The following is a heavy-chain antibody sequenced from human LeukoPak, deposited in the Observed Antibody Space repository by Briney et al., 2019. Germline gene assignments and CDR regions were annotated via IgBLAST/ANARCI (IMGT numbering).Heavy chain of an antibody. CDR1: GGTFSSYA. J-gene: IGHJ6*03. V-gene: IGHV1-69*05. D-gene: IGHD6-19*01. CDR3: ARHPGIAVAGTMGYYYMDV. Sequence: SVKVSCKASGGTFSSYAISWVRQAPGQGLEWMGGIIPIFGTANYAQKFQGRVKITTDESTSTAYMELSSLRSEDTAVYYCARHPGIAVAGTMGYYYMDVWGKGTTVTVSS. CDR2: IIPIFGTA.